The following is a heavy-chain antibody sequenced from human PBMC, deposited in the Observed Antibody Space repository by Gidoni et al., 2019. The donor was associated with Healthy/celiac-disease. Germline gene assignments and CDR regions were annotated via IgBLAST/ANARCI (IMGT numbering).Heavy chain of an antibody. CDR1: GFTFDDYA. V-gene: IGHV3-9*01. Sequence: EVQLVESGGGLVQPGRSLRLSCAASGFTFDDYAMHWVRQAPGKVLGWVSGISWNSGSIGYADSVQGRFTISRDNAKNSLYLQMNSLRAEDTALYYCAKDMGGDYYYYGMDVWGQGTTVTVSS. CDR3: AKDMGGDYYYYGMDV. J-gene: IGHJ6*02. D-gene: IGHD3-16*01. CDR2: ISWNSGSI.